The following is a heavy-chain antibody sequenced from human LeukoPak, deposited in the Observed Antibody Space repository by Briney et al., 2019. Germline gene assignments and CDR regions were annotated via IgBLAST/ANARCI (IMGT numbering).Heavy chain of an antibody. D-gene: IGHD4-17*01. CDR3: ARSHDYGYFDY. J-gene: IGHJ4*02. CDR2: IKSNSGDT. CDR1: GYTFTGYY. Sequence: ASVKVSCKASGYTFTGYYLHWVRQAPGQGLEWMGSIKSNSGDTNYVQKFQGRVTMTRDTSIGTAYMDLSWLDSDDTAVYYCARSHDYGYFDYWGQGTLVTVSS. V-gene: IGHV1-2*02.